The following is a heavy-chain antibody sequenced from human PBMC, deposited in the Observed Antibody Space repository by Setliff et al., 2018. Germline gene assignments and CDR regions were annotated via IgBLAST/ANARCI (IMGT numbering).Heavy chain of an antibody. V-gene: IGHV3-15*01. CDR1: GFTFTNTW. CDR3: TTAYSSGCPGNY. D-gene: IGHD6-19*01. CDR2: IKSKTDGGTT. Sequence: GGSLRLSCAASGFTFTNTWMSWVRQAPGKGLEWVGRIKSKTDGGTTDYATPVKGRFTISRDDTKNTLYLQMNSLKTGDTGMYYCTTAYSSGCPGNYWGQGILVTVSS. J-gene: IGHJ4*02.